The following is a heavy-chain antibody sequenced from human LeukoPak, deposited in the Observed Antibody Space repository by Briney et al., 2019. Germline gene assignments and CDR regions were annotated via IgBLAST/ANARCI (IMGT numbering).Heavy chain of an antibody. D-gene: IGHD5-24*01. V-gene: IGHV3-23*01. CDR1: GFTFTDYA. Sequence: GGSLRLSCAASGFTFTDYAMSWVRQAPGKGLEWVSAISDRGDRQYYADSVKGRFTISRDNSMNTLRLQMNSLSVEDTAVYYCVVYTGGYRSQFWGQGTLVTVSS. CDR3: VVYTGGYRSQF. CDR2: ISDRGDRQ. J-gene: IGHJ4*02.